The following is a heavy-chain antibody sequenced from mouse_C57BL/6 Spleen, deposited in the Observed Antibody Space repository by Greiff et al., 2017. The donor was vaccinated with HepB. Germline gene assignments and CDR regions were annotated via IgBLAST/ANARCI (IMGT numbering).Heavy chain of an antibody. CDR3: ARRYYGSNWYFDV. J-gene: IGHJ1*03. Sequence: EVMLVESGGGLVKPGGSLKLSCAASGFTFSDYGMHWVRQAPEKGLEWVAYISSGSSTIYYADTVKGRFTISRDNAKNTLFLQMTSLRSEDTAMYDCARRYYGSNWYFDVWGTGTTVTVSS. CDR1: GFTFSDYG. CDR2: ISSGSSTI. V-gene: IGHV5-17*01. D-gene: IGHD1-1*01.